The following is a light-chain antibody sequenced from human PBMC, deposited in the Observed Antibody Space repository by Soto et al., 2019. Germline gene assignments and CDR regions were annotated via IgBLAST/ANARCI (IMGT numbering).Light chain of an antibody. CDR2: EVS. CDR1: SSDVGGYNY. J-gene: IGLJ1*01. Sequence: QSALTQPASVSGSPGQSITISCTGTSSDVGGYNYVSWYQQHPGKAPKLMIYEVSNRPSGVSYRFSGSKSGNTASLTISGLQPEDEADYYCSSYTTSSTRVFGTGTKLTVL. CDR3: SSYTTSSTRV. V-gene: IGLV2-14*01.